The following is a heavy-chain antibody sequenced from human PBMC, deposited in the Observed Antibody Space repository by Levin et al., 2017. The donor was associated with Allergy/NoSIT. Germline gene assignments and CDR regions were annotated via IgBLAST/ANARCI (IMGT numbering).Heavy chain of an antibody. CDR3: ARGSRLAY. V-gene: IGHV3-7*01. D-gene: IGHD5/OR15-5a*01. Sequence: GGSLRLSCAASGFTFSSNWMTWVRQAPGKGLEWVANIKQDGTETSYVGSVKGRFTISRDNAKNSLYLQINSLRVEDTAVYYCARGSRLAYWGQGTLVTVSS. CDR1: GFTFSSNW. CDR2: IKQDGTET. J-gene: IGHJ4*02.